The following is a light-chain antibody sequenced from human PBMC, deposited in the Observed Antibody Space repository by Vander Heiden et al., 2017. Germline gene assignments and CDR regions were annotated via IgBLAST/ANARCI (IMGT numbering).Light chain of an antibody. Sequence: SYELTQPSSVSGSPGQTARITCSGDELAKKYARWFQQKPGQAPVLVIYKDSERPSGIPERFSGSSSGTTVTLTISGAQVEDEADYYCYSAADNNPNWVFGGGTKLTVL. V-gene: IGLV3-27*01. CDR2: KDS. J-gene: IGLJ3*02. CDR3: YSAADNNPNWV. CDR1: ELAKKY.